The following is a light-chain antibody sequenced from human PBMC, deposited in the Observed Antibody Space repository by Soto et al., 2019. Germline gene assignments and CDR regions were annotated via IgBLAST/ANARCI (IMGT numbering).Light chain of an antibody. CDR3: TSNRSVSTYV. Sequence: QSALTQPASVSGSPGQSITIACTGTSSDIGGYNFVSWYQQHPGKAPKLLIYDVGNRPSGVSSRFSGSKSGNTASLTISGLQAEDEAHYYCTSNRSVSTYVFGTGTKVTVL. V-gene: IGLV2-14*01. CDR1: SSDIGGYNF. J-gene: IGLJ1*01. CDR2: DVG.